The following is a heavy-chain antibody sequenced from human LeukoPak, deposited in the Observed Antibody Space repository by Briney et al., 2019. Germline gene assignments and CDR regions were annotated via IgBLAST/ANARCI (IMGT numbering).Heavy chain of an antibody. CDR3: ARGGSGTYAYDY. J-gene: IGHJ4*02. CDR1: GYSFTSNW. D-gene: IGHD3-10*01. Sequence: GESLKISCETSGYSFTSNWIAWVRQKPGKGLEWMGIIYPGDSETRYSPSFQGQVTISVDKSVRSAYLQWSSLKASDTAMYYCARGGSGTYAYDYWGQGTLVTVSS. CDR2: IYPGDSET. V-gene: IGHV5-51*01.